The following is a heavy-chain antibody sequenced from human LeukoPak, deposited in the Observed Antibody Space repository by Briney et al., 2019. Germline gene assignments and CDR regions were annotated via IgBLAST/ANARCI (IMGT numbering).Heavy chain of an antibody. D-gene: IGHD2-15*01. Sequence: ASVKVSCKASGYTFTSYGISWVRQAPGQGLEWMGWISAYNGNTNYAQKLQGRVTMTTDTSTSTAYMELRSLRSDDTAVYYCARVGYCSGGSCYDHYYYGMDVWGQGTTVTVSS. CDR2: ISAYNGNT. CDR3: ARVGYCSGGSCYDHYYYGMDV. V-gene: IGHV1-18*01. CDR1: GYTFTSYG. J-gene: IGHJ6*02.